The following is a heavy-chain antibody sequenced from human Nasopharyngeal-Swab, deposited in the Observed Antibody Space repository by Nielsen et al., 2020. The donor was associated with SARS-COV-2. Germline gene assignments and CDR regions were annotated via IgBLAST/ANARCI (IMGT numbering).Heavy chain of an antibody. Sequence: GGSLRLSCAASGFTFSSYPMTWVRQAPGKGLEWVSALSGTGTSTFYADSVKGRFTISRDNSKNTLYLQMNSLRAEDTAVYYCARDPERSYNHFYYMDVWGKGTTVTISS. CDR2: LSGTGTST. D-gene: IGHD1-26*01. V-gene: IGHV3-23*01. CDR1: GFTFSSYP. J-gene: IGHJ6*03. CDR3: ARDPERSYNHFYYMDV.